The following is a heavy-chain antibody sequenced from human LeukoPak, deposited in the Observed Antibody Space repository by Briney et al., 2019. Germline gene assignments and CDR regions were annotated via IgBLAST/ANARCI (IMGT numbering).Heavy chain of an antibody. CDR2: ISSDSNII. Sequence: GGSLRLSCATSGFTFSTCNMNWVRQAPGKRLEWVSYISSDSNIIFYAGSVKGRFTISRDNAKNSLFLQMNSLRAEDTAVYYCARDYLYYYDSSGYPSFDYWGQGTLVTVSS. CDR3: ARDYLYYYDSSGYPSFDY. CDR1: GFTFSTCN. V-gene: IGHV3-48*04. J-gene: IGHJ4*02. D-gene: IGHD3-22*01.